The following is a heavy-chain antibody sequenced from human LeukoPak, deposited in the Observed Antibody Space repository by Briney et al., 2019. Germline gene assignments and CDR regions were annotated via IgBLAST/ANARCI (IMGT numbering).Heavy chain of an antibody. J-gene: IGHJ6*03. CDR2: ISGSGDKT. Sequence: PGGSLRLSCAASGFTFSNYAMTWVRQAPGKGLVWVSAISGSGDKTYYGDSVKGRFTISRDNSKNTLYLQMNSLRAEDTAVYYCAKGNYYYYMDVWGKGTTVTVSS. V-gene: IGHV3-23*01. CDR3: AKGNYYYYMDV. CDR1: GFTFSNYA.